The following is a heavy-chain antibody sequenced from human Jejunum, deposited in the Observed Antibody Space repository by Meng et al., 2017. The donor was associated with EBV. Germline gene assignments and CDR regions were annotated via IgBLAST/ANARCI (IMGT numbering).Heavy chain of an antibody. D-gene: IGHD3-16*01. CDR3: AREGLVGDLRYFDL. V-gene: IGHV1-2*06. CDR1: AYTFGGYY. J-gene: IGHJ2*01. CDR2: INPNSGGA. Sequence: QGQRVQSGAEGKKPGVSVKVSCKASAYTFGGYYMHWVRQAPGQGLEWMGRINPNSGGANYAQKFQGRVTMTRDTSISTAYMELSRLRSDDTAVYYCAREGLVGDLRYFDLWGRGTLVTVSS.